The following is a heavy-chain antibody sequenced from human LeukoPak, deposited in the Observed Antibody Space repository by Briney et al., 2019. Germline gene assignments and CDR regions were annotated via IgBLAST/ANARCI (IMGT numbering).Heavy chain of an antibody. D-gene: IGHD4-23*01. CDR3: AREAPVISTVVTPWYFDY. J-gene: IGHJ4*02. Sequence: SETLSLTCTVSGVSISSYYWSWIRQPAGKGLEWIGRIYTSGSTNYNPSLKSRVTMSVDTSKNQFSLKLSSVTAADTAVYYCAREAPVISTVVTPWYFDYWGQGTLVTVSS. V-gene: IGHV4-4*07. CDR2: IYTSGST. CDR1: GVSISSYY.